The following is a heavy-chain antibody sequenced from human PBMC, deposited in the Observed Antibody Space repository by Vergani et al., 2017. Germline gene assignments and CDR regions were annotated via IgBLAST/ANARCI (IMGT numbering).Heavy chain of an antibody. Sequence: QVQLVQSGAEVKKPGASVKVSCKASGYTFTSYALHWVRQAPGQRLEWMGWIHAGNGNPKYSQKFQGRATITRDTSASTAYMDLSSLRYEDTAVYYCERWDYYDSSGYYPNLDYWGQGTLVTGSS. V-gene: IGHV1-3*01. CDR2: IHAGNGNP. CDR3: ERWDYYDSSGYYPNLDY. D-gene: IGHD3-22*01. CDR1: GYTFTSYA. J-gene: IGHJ4*02.